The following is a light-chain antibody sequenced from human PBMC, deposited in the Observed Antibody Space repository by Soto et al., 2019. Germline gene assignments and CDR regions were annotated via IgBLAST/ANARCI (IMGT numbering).Light chain of an antibody. J-gene: IGKJ1*01. V-gene: IGKV1-5*03. Sequence: DIQMTQSPSTLSASVGDRVTITCRASQSIGSFLAWYQQKPGKTPKLLIYKASILGGGVPSRFSGSGSGTEFTLTISSLQPDDFATYYCQQYESYWTFGQGTKVDMK. CDR2: KAS. CDR3: QQYESYWT. CDR1: QSIGSF.